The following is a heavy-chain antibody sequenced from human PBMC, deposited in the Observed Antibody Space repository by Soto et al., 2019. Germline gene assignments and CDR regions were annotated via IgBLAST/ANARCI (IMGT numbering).Heavy chain of an antibody. J-gene: IGHJ4*02. Sequence: LSLTCAVYGGSFSGYYWSWIRQPPGKGLEWIGEINHSGSTNYNPSLKSRVTISVDTSKNQFSLKLSSVTAADTAVYYCARGLGSGSYEGYWGQGTLVTVSS. CDR3: ARGLGSGSYEGY. CDR2: INHSGST. CDR1: GGSFSGYY. V-gene: IGHV4-34*01. D-gene: IGHD1-26*01.